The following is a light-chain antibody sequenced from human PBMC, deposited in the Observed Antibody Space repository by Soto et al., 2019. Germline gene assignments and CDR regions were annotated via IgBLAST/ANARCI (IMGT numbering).Light chain of an antibody. V-gene: IGKV3-15*01. CDR1: QSVLTS. CDR2: GAS. Sequence: EIVMTQSPATLSASPGERVTLSCRASQSVLTSLAWYQQKPGQAPRLLIYGASTRASGVPGRFSGGGSGTEFTLTIASLQSEDFAIYYCQQYHNWPPLTFGGGTRVDIK. J-gene: IGKJ4*01. CDR3: QQYHNWPPLT.